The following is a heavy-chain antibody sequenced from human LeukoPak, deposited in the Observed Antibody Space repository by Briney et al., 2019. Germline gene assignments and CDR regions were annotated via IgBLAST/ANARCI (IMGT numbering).Heavy chain of an antibody. CDR3: AKDKTRYTSRWFVA. J-gene: IGHJ5*02. D-gene: IGHD1-1*01. CDR1: GFTFDDYA. CDR2: ISWNSGSI. V-gene: IGHV3-9*01. Sequence: QSGGSLRLSCAASGFTFDDYAMHWVRQAPGKGLEWVSGISWNSGSIDYADSVKGRFTISRDNAKNSLYLQMNSLRGEDTALYYCAKDKTRYTSRWFVAWGQGALVTVSS.